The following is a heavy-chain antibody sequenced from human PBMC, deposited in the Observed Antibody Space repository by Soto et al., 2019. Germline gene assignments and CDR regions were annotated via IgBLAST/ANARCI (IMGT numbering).Heavy chain of an antibody. V-gene: IGHV4-34*01. Sequence: PETLSLTCAVYGGSFSGYYWSWIRQPPGKGLEWIGEINHSGSTNYNPSPKSRVTISVDTSKNQFSLKLSSVTAADTAVYYCARGPRCFAGLLLWFGELPGYYYGMDVWGQGTTVT. CDR2: INHSGST. CDR1: GGSFSGYY. J-gene: IGHJ6*02. CDR3: ARGPRCFAGLLLWFGELPGYYYGMDV. D-gene: IGHD3-10*01.